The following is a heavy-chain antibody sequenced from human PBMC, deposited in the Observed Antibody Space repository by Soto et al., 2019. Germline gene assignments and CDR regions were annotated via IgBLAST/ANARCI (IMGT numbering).Heavy chain of an antibody. Sequence: EVQLVESGGGLVQPGGSLRLSCAASGFTFSGYWMHWVRQAPGKDLTWVSRINSDGTYTSSADSVRGRFTISRDDARNTLYLQMNSLRIEDTAVYYCTRALDGMIPTAYWGQGTLVTVSS. CDR1: GFTFSGYW. V-gene: IGHV3-74*01. CDR3: TRALDGMIPTAY. J-gene: IGHJ4*02. CDR2: INSDGTYT. D-gene: IGHD3-22*01.